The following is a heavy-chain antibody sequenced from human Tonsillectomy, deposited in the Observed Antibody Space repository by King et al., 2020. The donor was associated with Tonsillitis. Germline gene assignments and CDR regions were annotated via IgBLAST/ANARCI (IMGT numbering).Heavy chain of an antibody. CDR3: ARGGGFSGYAYMDV. D-gene: IGHD5-12*01. V-gene: IGHV3-21*01. J-gene: IGHJ6*03. Sequence: VQLVESGGGLVKLGGSLRLSCAASGFTFSSYSMNWVRQAPGKGLEWVSFISSSGRYIYYAASVKGRFTISRDSAKNSLYLQMTSLRAEDTAVYYCARGGGFSGYAYMDVWGKGTTATVSS. CDR1: GFTFSSYS. CDR2: ISSSGRYI.